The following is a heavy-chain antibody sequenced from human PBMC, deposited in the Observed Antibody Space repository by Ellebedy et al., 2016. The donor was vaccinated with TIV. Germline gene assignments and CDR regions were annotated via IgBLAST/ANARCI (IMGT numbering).Heavy chain of an antibody. CDR1: GFPLSDEF. Sequence: GESLKISCAAPGFPLSDEFMDWVRPAPGKGLEWVGRIRNKADSYITGYAASVKGRFSISRDDSTNSLYLQMNSLKTEDTAMYYCSALQRDIWGEGALVTVSS. J-gene: IGHJ4*02. V-gene: IGHV3-72*01. D-gene: IGHD5-18*01. CDR3: SALQRDI. CDR2: IRNKADSYIT.